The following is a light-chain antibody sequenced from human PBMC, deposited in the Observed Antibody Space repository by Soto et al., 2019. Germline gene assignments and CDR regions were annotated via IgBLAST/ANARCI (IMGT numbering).Light chain of an antibody. CDR3: QQYNNWPPWT. CDR1: QTITPTF. J-gene: IGKJ1*01. Sequence: EIVLTQSPGTLSLSPGERATLSCRASQTITPTFLAWYQQKPGQAPRLLIYGASSRATDIPDRFSGSGSGTDFTLTISSLQSEDFAVYYCQQYNNWPPWTFGQGTKVDIK. V-gene: IGKV3-20*01. CDR2: GAS.